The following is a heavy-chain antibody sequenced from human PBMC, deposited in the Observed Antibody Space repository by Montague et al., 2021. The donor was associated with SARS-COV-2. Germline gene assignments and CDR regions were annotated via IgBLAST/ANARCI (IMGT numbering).Heavy chain of an antibody. CDR3: ARLKAPYCSSTSCYSASWFDP. Sequence: SETLSLTCTVSGGSISSYYWSWIRQPPGKGLEWIGYIYYSGSTNYNPSLKSRVTISVGTSKNQFSLKLSSVTAADTAVYYCARLKAPYCSSTSCYSASWFDPWGQGTLVTVSS. V-gene: IGHV4-59*08. CDR2: IYYSGST. CDR1: GGSISSYY. J-gene: IGHJ5*02. D-gene: IGHD2-2*01.